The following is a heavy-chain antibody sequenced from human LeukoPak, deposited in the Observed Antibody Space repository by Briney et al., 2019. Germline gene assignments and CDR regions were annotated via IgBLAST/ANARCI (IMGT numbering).Heavy chain of an antibody. V-gene: IGHV4-39*07. Sequence: SETLSLTCTVSGGSISSGTYYWGWIRQPPGKGLEWIGSIYYSGSTYYNPSLKSRVTISVDTSKNQFSLKLSSVTAADTAVYYCARGRYCSGGSCYFDYWGQGTLVTVSS. CDR2: IYYSGST. CDR3: ARGRYCSGGSCYFDY. D-gene: IGHD2-15*01. CDR1: GGSISSGTYY. J-gene: IGHJ4*02.